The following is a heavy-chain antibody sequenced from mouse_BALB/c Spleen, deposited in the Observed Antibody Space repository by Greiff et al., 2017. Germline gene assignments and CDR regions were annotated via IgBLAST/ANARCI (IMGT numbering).Heavy chain of an antibody. V-gene: IGHV5-17*02. D-gene: IGHD2-2*01. CDR1: GFTFSSFG. J-gene: IGHJ2*01. CDR3: ARSRGYDCFDY. Sequence: EVMLVESGGGLVQPGGSRKLSCAASGFTFSSFGMHWVRQAPEKGLEWVAYISSGSSTIYYADTVKGRFTISRDNPKNTLFLQMTSLRSEDTAMYYCARSRGYDCFDYWGQGTTLTVSS. CDR2: ISSGSSTI.